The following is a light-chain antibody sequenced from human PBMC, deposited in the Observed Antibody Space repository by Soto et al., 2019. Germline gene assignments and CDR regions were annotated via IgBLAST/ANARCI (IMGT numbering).Light chain of an antibody. CDR1: QSVLYSSNNKNY. V-gene: IGKV4-1*01. CDR2: WAS. CDR3: QQYYSPPIT. Sequence: DIVMTQSPDSLAVSLGERATINCKSSQSVLYSSNNKNYLAWFQQKPGQPPKLLIFWASTRESGVPDRFSGSGSGTDFTFTISSLQAEDVAVYYCQQYYSPPITFGGGTKVEIK. J-gene: IGKJ4*01.